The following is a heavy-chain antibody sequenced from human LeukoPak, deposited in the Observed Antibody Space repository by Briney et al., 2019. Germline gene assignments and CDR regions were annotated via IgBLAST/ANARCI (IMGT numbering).Heavy chain of an antibody. CDR1: GGTFSSYA. V-gene: IGHV1-69*04. Sequence: SVKVSCQASGGTFSSYAISWVRQAPGQGLEWMGRIIPILGIANYAQKFQGRVTITADKSTSTAYMELSSLRSEDTAVYYCAKTYAGVPIDYWGQGTLVTVSS. D-gene: IGHD4-23*01. CDR3: AKTYAGVPIDY. J-gene: IGHJ4*02. CDR2: IIPILGIA.